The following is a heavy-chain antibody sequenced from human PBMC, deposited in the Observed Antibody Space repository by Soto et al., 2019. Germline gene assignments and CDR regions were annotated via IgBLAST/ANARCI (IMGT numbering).Heavy chain of an antibody. CDR2: ISYDGSNK. CDR1: GFTFSSYG. V-gene: IGHV3-30*18. D-gene: IGHD3-10*01. CDR3: AKDRYYGSGSHLFLDY. J-gene: IGHJ4*02. Sequence: QVQLVESGGGVVQPGRSLRLSCAASGFTFSSYGMHWVRQAPGKGLEWVAVISYDGSNKYYADSVKGRFTISRDNSKNTLERQMNSLRADDKAVYYCAKDRYYGSGSHLFLDYWGQGTLVTVSS.